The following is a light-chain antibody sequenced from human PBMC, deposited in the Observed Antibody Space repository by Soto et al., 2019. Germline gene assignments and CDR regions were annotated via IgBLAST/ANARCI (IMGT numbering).Light chain of an antibody. CDR3: QQYGDSPWT. CDR1: QSVSSIY. CDR2: GAS. J-gene: IGKJ1*01. Sequence: DIALTQSPGTLSLSPGERATLSCRASQSVSSIYLAWYQQKPGQAPRLLIHGASNRATGIPDRFSGSGSGTEFTLIISRLEPEDFAVYYCQQYGDSPWTFGQGTRVDIK. V-gene: IGKV3-20*01.